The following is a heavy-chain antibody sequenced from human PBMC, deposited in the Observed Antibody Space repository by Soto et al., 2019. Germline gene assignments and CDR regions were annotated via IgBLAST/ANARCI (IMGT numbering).Heavy chain of an antibody. CDR1: GFTFSNAW. Sequence: GGSLRLSYAASGFTFSNAWMNWVRQAPGKGLEWVGRIKSKTDGGTTDYAAPVKGRFTISRDDSKNTLYLQMNSLKTEDTAVYYCTTGYQLLLLYAFDIWGQGTMVTVSS. D-gene: IGHD2-2*01. V-gene: IGHV3-15*07. J-gene: IGHJ3*02. CDR2: IKSKTDGGTT. CDR3: TTGYQLLLLYAFDI.